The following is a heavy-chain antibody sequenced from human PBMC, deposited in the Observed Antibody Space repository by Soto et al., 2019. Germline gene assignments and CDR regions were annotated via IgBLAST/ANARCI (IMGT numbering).Heavy chain of an antibody. V-gene: IGHV4-34*01. Sequence: SETLSLTCAVYGGSFSAYHWSWIRQAPGKGLEWIGEIDYRGNTNYIPSLRSRVSMSVDTTKNQFSLRLNAVTAADTAVYFCAGSVNDRKNHHWGFDSWGQGTRVTVSS. D-gene: IGHD7-27*01. CDR3: AGSVNDRKNHHWGFDS. CDR1: GGSFSAYH. J-gene: IGHJ4*02. CDR2: IDYRGNT.